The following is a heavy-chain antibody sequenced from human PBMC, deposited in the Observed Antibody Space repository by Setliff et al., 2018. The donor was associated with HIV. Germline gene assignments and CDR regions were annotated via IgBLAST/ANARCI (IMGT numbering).Heavy chain of an antibody. CDR1: GYIFSSYG. Sequence: ASVKVSCKASGYIFSSYGITWVRQAPGQGLGWMGWISAYSGNTNYAQKLQGRVTMTTDTSTNTASMELRRLRSNDTAVYYCVTSEPYNSSPFHWGQGTLVTVSS. CDR2: ISAYSGNT. J-gene: IGHJ4*02. D-gene: IGHD6-13*01. CDR3: VTSEPYNSSPFH. V-gene: IGHV1-18*01.